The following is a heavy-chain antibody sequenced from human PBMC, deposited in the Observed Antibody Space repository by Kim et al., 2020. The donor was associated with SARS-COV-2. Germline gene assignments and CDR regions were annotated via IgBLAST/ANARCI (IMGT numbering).Heavy chain of an antibody. Sequence: SETLSLTCTVSGGSVSSAEYYWNWIRQPPGKGLEWIGYIYYSGIANYNSSLKSRVTISLDPSKNQVSLRLTSVTAADTAVYYCARGQLRYSLDYWGQGTL. V-gene: IGHV4-61*08. J-gene: IGHJ4*02. CDR2: IYYSGIA. D-gene: IGHD3-9*01. CDR3: ARGQLRYSLDY. CDR1: GGSVSSAEYY.